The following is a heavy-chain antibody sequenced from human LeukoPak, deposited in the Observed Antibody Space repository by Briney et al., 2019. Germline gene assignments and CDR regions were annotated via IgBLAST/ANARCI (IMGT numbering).Heavy chain of an antibody. V-gene: IGHV1-2*06. CDR2: INPNSGDT. CDR1: GYTFTGYH. D-gene: IGHD2-2*01. Sequence: EASVKVSCKASGYTFTGYHMHWVRQAPGQGPEWMGRINPNSGDTNYAQKFQGRVTMTRDTSISTAYVELSRLRSDDTAVYYCARDYCSSTSCLFDYWGQGTLVTVSS. J-gene: IGHJ4*02. CDR3: ARDYCSSTSCLFDY.